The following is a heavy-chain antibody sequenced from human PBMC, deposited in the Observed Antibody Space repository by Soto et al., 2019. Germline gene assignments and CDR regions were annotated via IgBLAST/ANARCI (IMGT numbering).Heavy chain of an antibody. J-gene: IGHJ4*02. CDR2: IKRDGSEK. CDR3: ARVRATDYEIDY. D-gene: IGHD4-17*01. V-gene: IGHV3-7*03. Sequence: ESGGGLVHPGGSLRLSCTASGFMFGSYWMTWVRHVPGKGLQWVANIKRDGSEKYYVDFVKGRFTISRDNADNSVFLDMNNLRVDDTATYYCARVRATDYEIDYWGQGALVTVSS. CDR1: GFMFGSYW.